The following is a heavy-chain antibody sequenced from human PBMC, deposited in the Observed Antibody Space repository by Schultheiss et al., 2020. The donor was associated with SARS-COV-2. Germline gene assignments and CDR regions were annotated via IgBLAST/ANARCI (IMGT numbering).Heavy chain of an antibody. CDR3: ARALSGTYLDY. V-gene: IGHV3-11*01. D-gene: IGHD1-26*01. Sequence: GGSLRLSCAASGFTLSDYYMSWIRQAPGKGLEWISYIRSDGSTKFYADSVQGRFTISRDDATNSLYLQTNSLRAEDTAVYYCARALSGTYLDYWGQGTLVTVSS. CDR1: GFTLSDYY. J-gene: IGHJ4*02. CDR2: IRSDGSTK.